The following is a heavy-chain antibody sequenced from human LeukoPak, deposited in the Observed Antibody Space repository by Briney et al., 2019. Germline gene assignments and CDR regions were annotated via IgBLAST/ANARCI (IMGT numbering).Heavy chain of an antibody. CDR2: IYYSGST. CDR3: ARDNEPRFSSTEGYYYYYGMDV. V-gene: IGHV4-59*01. D-gene: IGHD3-3*01. J-gene: IGHJ6*02. CDR1: GGSISSYY. Sequence: SETLSLTCTVSGGSISSYYWSWIRQPPGKGLEWIGYIYYSGSTNYNPSLKSRVTISVDTSKNQFSLKLSSVTAADTAVYYCARDNEPRFSSTEGYYYYYGMDVWGQGTTVTVSS.